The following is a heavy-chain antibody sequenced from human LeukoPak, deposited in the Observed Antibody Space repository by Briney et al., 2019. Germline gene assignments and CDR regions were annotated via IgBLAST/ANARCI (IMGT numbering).Heavy chain of an antibody. CDR1: GFTFSSYG. CDR2: IRYDGSNK. CDR3: ATDGYCSSTSCYGPYFDY. V-gene: IGHV3-30*02. J-gene: IGHJ4*02. D-gene: IGHD2-2*03. Sequence: GGSLRLSCAASGFTFSSYGMHWVRQAPGKGLEWVAFIRYDGSNKYYANSVKGRFTISRDNSKNTLYLQMNSLRAEDTAVYYCATDGYCSSTSCYGPYFDYWGQGTLVTVSS.